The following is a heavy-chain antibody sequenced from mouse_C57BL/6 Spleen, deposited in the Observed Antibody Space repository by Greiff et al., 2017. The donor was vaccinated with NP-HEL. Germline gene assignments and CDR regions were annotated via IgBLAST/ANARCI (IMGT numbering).Heavy chain of an antibody. Sequence: VQLQQSGAELVMPGASVKLSCKASGYTFTSYWMHWVKQRPGQGLEWIGEIDPSDSYTNYNQKFKGKSTLTVDKSSSTAYMQLSSLTSEDSAVYYWARLNDYSYAMDYWGQGTSVTVSS. CDR3: ARLNDYSYAMDY. CDR1: GYTFTSYW. D-gene: IGHD2-4*01. V-gene: IGHV1-69*01. J-gene: IGHJ4*01. CDR2: IDPSDSYT.